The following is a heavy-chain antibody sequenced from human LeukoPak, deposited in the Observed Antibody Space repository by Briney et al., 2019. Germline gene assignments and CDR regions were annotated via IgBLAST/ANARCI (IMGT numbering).Heavy chain of an antibody. CDR3: ARPETQYSSGLDCFDI. CDR2: IKIDWSKP. CDR1: GFTLSTYW. V-gene: IGHV3-74*01. D-gene: IGHD6-19*01. Sequence: GGSLRLSCAVSGFTLSTYWMHWVRQARGKGLVWVSGIKIDWSKPTYSDSLMHRFTISRNNAISTLYLQMNSLRTDVTAVYYCARPETQYSSGLDCFDIWGQGTILTVSS. J-gene: IGHJ3*02.